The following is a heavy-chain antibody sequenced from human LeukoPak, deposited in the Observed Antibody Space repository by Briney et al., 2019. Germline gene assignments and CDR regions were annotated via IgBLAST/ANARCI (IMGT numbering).Heavy chain of an antibody. V-gene: IGHV1-69*05. CDR2: IIPILGTA. D-gene: IGHD3-3*01. J-gene: IGHJ4*02. Sequence: SVKVSCKASGGTFSSYAISWVRQAPGQGLEWMGGIIPILGTANYAQKFQGRVTITTDESTSTAYMELSSLRSEDTAVYYCARGGFLEWFRFDYWGQETLVTVSS. CDR3: ARGGFLEWFRFDY. CDR1: GGTFSSYA.